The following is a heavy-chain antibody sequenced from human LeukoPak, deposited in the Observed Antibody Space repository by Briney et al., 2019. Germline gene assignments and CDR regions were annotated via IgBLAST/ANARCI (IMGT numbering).Heavy chain of an antibody. D-gene: IGHD4-23*01. CDR3: ARDHWTTVVTPGKYFDY. CDR1: RFTFSSYS. V-gene: IGHV3-48*01. Sequence: PGGPLTLSCAASRFTFSSYSLIWDGQGPGKGLEWVSYVSNSNSTLYYAVPVKVRLTIVRDNHKHSLELKMNSLRAEDTAVYYCARDHWTTVVTPGKYFDYWGQGTLVTVSS. J-gene: IGHJ4*02. CDR2: VSNSNSTL.